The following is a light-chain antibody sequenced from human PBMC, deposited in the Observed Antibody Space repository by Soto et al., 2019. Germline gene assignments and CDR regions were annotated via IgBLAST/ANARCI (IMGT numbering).Light chain of an antibody. CDR2: AAS. V-gene: IGKV1-9*01. CDR1: QGISSY. CDR3: QQLNSYPL. J-gene: IGKJ5*01. Sequence: IRLTQSPSSLSASLGDRVTITCRASQGISSYLAWYQQKPGKAPKLLIYAASTLQSGVPSRFSGSGSGTDFTLTISSLQPEDFATYYCQQLNSYPLFGQGTRLEIK.